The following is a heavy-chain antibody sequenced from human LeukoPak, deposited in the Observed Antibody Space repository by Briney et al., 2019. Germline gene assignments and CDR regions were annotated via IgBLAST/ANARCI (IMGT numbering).Heavy chain of an antibody. CDR3: AKAYGSRLLKGDHQNMDV. D-gene: IGHD2-21*02. J-gene: IGHJ6*04. CDR1: GLIFSNYG. V-gene: IGHV3-30*02. Sequence: AGSLTLSCVAPGLIFSNYGMRFCRQHPPKRLHWVSFIRYDRSEKQYAASLRGRVTISRDNSKGTLFLQMTSLRPEDTAVYYCAKAYGSRLLKGDHQNMDVWGKGTTVIVSS. CDR2: IRYDRSEK.